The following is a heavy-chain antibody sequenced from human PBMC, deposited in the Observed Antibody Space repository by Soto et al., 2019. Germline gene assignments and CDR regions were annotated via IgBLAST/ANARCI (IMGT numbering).Heavy chain of an antibody. CDR3: AREGYYSGSGTYSPPRYYGMDV. V-gene: IGHV1-3*01. CDR2: INGGNGDT. J-gene: IGHJ6*02. CDR1: GYTFSSHA. D-gene: IGHD3-10*01. Sequence: GASVKVSCKASGYTFSSHATHWVRQAPGQRLEWMGWINGGNGDTKYSQKFQDRVTITRDTSASTAYMELSSLRSEDTAVYFCAREGYYSGSGTYSPPRYYGMDVWGQGTTVTVS.